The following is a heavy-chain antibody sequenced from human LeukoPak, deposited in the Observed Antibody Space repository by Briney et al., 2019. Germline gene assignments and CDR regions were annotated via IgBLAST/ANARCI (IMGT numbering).Heavy chain of an antibody. CDR1: GGTFSRFT. CDR2: ITPIFGTA. D-gene: IGHD3-22*01. V-gene: IGHV1-69*13. Sequence: SVKVSCKASGGTFSRFTISWVRQAPGQGFEWMGGITPIFGTANFAQKFQGRVAITADGSTSTAFMELSSLRSEDTAVYYCAREWGLESSGYYYAYWGQGTLVTVSS. J-gene: IGHJ4*02. CDR3: AREWGLESSGYYYAY.